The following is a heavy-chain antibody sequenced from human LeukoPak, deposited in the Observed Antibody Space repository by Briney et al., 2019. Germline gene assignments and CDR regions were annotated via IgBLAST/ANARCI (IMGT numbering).Heavy chain of an antibody. V-gene: IGHV1-18*01. Sequence: ASVKVSCKASGYTFTSYAMNWVRQAPGQGLEWMGWISAYNGNTNYAQKLQGRVTMTTDTSTSTAYMELRSLRSDDTAVYYCARDRTIAVAGEFDYWGQGTLVTVSS. J-gene: IGHJ4*02. CDR1: GYTFTSYA. CDR3: ARDRTIAVAGEFDY. CDR2: ISAYNGNT. D-gene: IGHD6-19*01.